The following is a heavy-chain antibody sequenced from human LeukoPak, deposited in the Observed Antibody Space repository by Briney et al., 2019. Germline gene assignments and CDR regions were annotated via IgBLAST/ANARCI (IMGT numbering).Heavy chain of an antibody. CDR2: IYYSGST. J-gene: IGHJ6*03. Sequence: TSETLSLTCTVSGGSISSSSYYWGWIRQPPGKGLEWIGSIYYSGSTYYNPSLKSRVTISVDTSKNQFSLKLSSVTAADTAVYYCARTHFTAMVYYYYYYMDVWGKGTTVTVSS. CDR1: GGSISSSSYY. V-gene: IGHV4-39*07. CDR3: ARTHFTAMVYYYYYYMDV. D-gene: IGHD5-18*01.